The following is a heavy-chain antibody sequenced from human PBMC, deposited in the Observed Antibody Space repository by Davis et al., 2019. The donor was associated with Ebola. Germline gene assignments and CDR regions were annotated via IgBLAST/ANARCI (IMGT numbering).Heavy chain of an antibody. V-gene: IGHV2-70*11. CDR2: IDWDDDK. CDR3: ARSYIVVVPAAHHDAFDI. CDR1: GFSLSTSGMC. D-gene: IGHD2-2*01. J-gene: IGHJ3*02. Sequence: SGPTLAKLTQTLTLTCTFPGFSLSTSGMCVSWIRQPPGKALEWLARIDWDDDKYYSTSLKTRLTISKDTSKNQVVLTMTNMDPVDTATYYCARSYIVVVPAAHHDAFDIWGQGTMVTVSS.